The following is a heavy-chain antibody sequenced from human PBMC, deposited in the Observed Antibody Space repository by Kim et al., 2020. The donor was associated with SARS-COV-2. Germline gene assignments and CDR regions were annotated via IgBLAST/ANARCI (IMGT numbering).Heavy chain of an antibody. CDR3: ARRDYGGFDY. D-gene: IGHD4-17*01. V-gene: IGHV4-39*01. J-gene: IGHJ4*02. Sequence: SETLSLTCTVSGGSTSNDNYSWGWIRLPPGKGLEWIGTIYYSGNTYYNPSLKSRVTISVDTSRNQFSLKLNSVTAADTAVYYCARRDYGGFDYWGQGTLVTVSS. CDR1: GGSTSNDNYS. CDR2: IYYSGNT.